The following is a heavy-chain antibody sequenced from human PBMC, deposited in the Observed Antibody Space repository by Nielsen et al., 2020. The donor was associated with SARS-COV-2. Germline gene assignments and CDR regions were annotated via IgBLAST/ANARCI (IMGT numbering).Heavy chain of an antibody. J-gene: IGHJ4*02. CDR1: GGSISISSHY. CDR2: IYYSGTT. CDR3: AKESGETSLLWFGESTFFDY. Sequence: SETLSLTCTVSGGSISISSHYWGWIRQPPGKGLEWIGSIYYSGTTYYNPSLKSRVTISVDTSKNQFSLKLYSVTAADTAVYYCAKESGETSLLWFGESTFFDYWGQGTLVTVSS. V-gene: IGHV4-39*02. D-gene: IGHD3-10*01.